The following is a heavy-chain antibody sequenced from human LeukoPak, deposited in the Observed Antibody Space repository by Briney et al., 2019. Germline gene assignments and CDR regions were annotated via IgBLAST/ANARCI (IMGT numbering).Heavy chain of an antibody. CDR1: GFTFTSYG. CDR3: ASGGGTYSSSWDYYYYMDV. Sequence: GAAVKVSCKASGFTFTSYGFSWVRQAPGQGLEWMGWISAYNGNTNYAQKLRVRVTITTDTSTSTAYMELRSLRSDDTAVYYCASGGGTYSSSWDYYYYMDVWGKGTTVTVSS. V-gene: IGHV1-18*01. J-gene: IGHJ6*03. D-gene: IGHD6-6*01. CDR2: ISAYNGNT.